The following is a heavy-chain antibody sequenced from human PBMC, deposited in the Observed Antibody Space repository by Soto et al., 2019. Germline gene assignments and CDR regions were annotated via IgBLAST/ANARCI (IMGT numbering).Heavy chain of an antibody. D-gene: IGHD2-21*01. V-gene: IGHV3-30*18. CDR3: AKGLALMADH. CDR2: ILYDGSKE. CDR1: GFSFNTYV. Sequence: PVGSLRLSCTDSGFSFNTYVMDWVRQAPGKGLEWVARILYDGSKEYYADPVKGRFTISRDNSKNTLYLQMDRLRVEDTAVYLCAKGLALMADHWGQGTPVTVSS. J-gene: IGHJ4*02.